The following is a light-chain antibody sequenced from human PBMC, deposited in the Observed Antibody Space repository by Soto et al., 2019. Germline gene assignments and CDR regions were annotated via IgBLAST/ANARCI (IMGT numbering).Light chain of an antibody. V-gene: IGKV3-15*01. J-gene: IGKJ4*01. CDR1: QSVSSN. CDR3: QQYNNWPPT. CDR2: GAS. Sequence: EIVMKQSPATLSVSPGERATLSCRASQSVSSNLAWYQQKPGQAPRLLIYGASTRATGIPARFSGSGSGTEFTLTISSLKSEDFAVYYCQQYNNWPPTFGGGTKVEIK.